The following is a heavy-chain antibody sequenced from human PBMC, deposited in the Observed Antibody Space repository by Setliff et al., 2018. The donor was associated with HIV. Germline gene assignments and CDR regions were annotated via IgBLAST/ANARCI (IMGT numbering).Heavy chain of an antibody. CDR2: MNHDGSNN. CDR1: GYSFITYW. J-gene: IGHJ3*02. Sequence: GESLKISCKGSGYSFITYWIGWVRQRPGKGLEWMGIMNHDGSNNRYSPSFQGQVTLSVDESISTAYLQWSSLKASDTALYYCARFYGSYDVGGFDIWGQGTKVTVSS. D-gene: IGHD3-16*01. CDR3: ARFYGSYDVGGFDI. V-gene: IGHV5-51*01.